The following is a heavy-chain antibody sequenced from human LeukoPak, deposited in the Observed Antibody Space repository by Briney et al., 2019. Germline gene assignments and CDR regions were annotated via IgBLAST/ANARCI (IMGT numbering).Heavy chain of an antibody. J-gene: IGHJ4*02. CDR2: ISWDGGST. V-gene: IGHV3-43*01. D-gene: IGHD3-22*01. CDR3: AKDSLGYYDSSGPFDY. Sequence: GGSLRLSCAASGFTFDDYTTHWVRQAPGKGLEWVSLISWDGGSTYYADSVKGRFTISRDNSKNSLYLQMNSLRTEDTALYYCAKDSLGYYDSSGPFDYGGRETLLTVSS. CDR1: GFTFDDYT.